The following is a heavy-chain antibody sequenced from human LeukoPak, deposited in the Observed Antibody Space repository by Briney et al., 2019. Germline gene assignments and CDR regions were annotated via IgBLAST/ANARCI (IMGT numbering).Heavy chain of an antibody. CDR1: GFTFSSYS. D-gene: IGHD2-2*01. CDR2: ISSSSSYI. V-gene: IGHV3-21*01. J-gene: IGHJ4*02. Sequence: GGSLRLSCAASGFTFSSYSMNWVRQAPGKGLEWVSSISSSSSYIYYADSVKGRFTISRDNAKNSLYLQMNSLRPEDTAVYYCARETAYATSRPIEYWGQGTLVTVSS. CDR3: ARETAYATSRPIEY.